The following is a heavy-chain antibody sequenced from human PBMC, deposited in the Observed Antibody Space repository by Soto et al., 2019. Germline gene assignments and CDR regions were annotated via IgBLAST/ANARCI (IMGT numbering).Heavy chain of an antibody. CDR3: ARGRGCSTGCHNFDY. CDR1: VFTFSSYW. J-gene: IGHJ4*02. D-gene: IGHD2-2*01. Sequence: EVQLVESGGGLVQPGGSLRLSCADSVFTFSSYWVSWVRQAPGKGLEWVANIKQDGSEKYYVDSVKGRFTISRDNAKNSLYLQMNSLRAEDTAVYYCARGRGCSTGCHNFDYWGQGTLVTVSS. V-gene: IGHV3-7*01. CDR2: IKQDGSEK.